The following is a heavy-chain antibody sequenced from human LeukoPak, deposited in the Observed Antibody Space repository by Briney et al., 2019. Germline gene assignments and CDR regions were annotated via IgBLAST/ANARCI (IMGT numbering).Heavy chain of an antibody. CDR1: GYTFSSYW. CDR2: IYPGDSDT. D-gene: IGHD3-3*01. V-gene: IGHV5-51*01. J-gene: IGHJ4*02. CDR3: ARQNDFRLDY. Sequence: KPGESLRISCKGSGYTFSSYWIGWVRQMPGECLEWMGIIYPGDSDTRYSPSLQGQVTISVDTSIGTAYLQWSSLKASDTAIYYCARQNDFRLDYWGQGTLVTVSS.